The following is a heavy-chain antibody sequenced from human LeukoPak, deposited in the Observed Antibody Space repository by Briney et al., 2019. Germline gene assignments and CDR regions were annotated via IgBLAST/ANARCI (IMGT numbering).Heavy chain of an antibody. Sequence: GGSLRLSCAAPGFAFSSHWMTWVRQVPGRGPEWVANVNRDGSETYYLDSVKGRFTISKDNAKNSLYLQMNSLRAEDTALYHCARNNAMDVWGQGTTVIVSS. V-gene: IGHV3-7*03. CDR1: GFAFSSHW. CDR3: ARNNAMDV. CDR2: VNRDGSET. J-gene: IGHJ6*02. D-gene: IGHD2-8*01.